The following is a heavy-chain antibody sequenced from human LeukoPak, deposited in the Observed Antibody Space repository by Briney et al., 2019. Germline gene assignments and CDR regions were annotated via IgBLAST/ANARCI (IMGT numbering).Heavy chain of an antibody. V-gene: IGHV3-53*01. CDR2: LYDGGST. D-gene: IGHD1-26*01. CDR3: ARGDRGYFDY. CDR1: GFTFSSNY. Sequence: PGGSLRLSCAASGFTFSSNYMSWVRQAPGKGLEWVSVLYDGGSTYYSDSVKGRFTISRDNSKNTLYLQMNSLRAEDTAVYYCARGDRGYFDYWGQGTLVTVSS. J-gene: IGHJ4*02.